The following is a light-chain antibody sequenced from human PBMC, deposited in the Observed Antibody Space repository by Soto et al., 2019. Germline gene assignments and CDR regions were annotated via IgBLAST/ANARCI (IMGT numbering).Light chain of an antibody. CDR2: DDI. Sequence: SYELTQPPSLSVAPGQTARITCGGNNFGRKSVHWYQQRPGQAPVLVVYDDIDRPSGIPERFSGSNSGSTATLTISRVEVGDEADYYCQVWDSSDDHVVFGGGTKVTVL. V-gene: IGLV3-21*02. CDR1: NFGRKS. CDR3: QVWDSSDDHVV. J-gene: IGLJ2*01.